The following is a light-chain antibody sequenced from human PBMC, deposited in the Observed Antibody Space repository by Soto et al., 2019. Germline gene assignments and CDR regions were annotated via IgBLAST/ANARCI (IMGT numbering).Light chain of an antibody. J-gene: IGKJ1*01. Sequence: EIVVTQSPGPLSLSPGERATLSCRASQSVSSSHLAWYQQKPGQAPRLLISGASSRATGIPDRFTGSGSGTDFTLTISSLEPDDFAMYYCQQYGSSPRTFGEGTKVEIK. V-gene: IGKV3-20*01. CDR3: QQYGSSPRT. CDR2: GAS. CDR1: QSVSSSH.